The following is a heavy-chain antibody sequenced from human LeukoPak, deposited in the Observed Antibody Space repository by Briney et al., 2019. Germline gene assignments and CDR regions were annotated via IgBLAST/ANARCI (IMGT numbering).Heavy chain of an antibody. Sequence: SGPTLVNPTQTLTLTCTFSGFSLSTSGVGVGWIRQPPGKALEWLALIYWDDDKRYSPALKSRLPITKDTYKNQVVLTMTNMDPVDTATYYCAHRRPYYDSSGYFRVSNAFDIWGQGTMVTVSS. V-gene: IGHV2-5*02. CDR2: IYWDDDK. CDR3: AHRRPYYDSSGYFRVSNAFDI. D-gene: IGHD3-22*01. CDR1: GFSLSTSGVG. J-gene: IGHJ3*02.